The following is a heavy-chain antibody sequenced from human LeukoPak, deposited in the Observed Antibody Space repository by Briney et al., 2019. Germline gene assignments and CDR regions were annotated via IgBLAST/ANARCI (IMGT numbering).Heavy chain of an antibody. D-gene: IGHD2-2*01. Sequence: GESLKISCKGSGYSFTTYWISWVRQMPGKGLEWVGRIDPSDSYTNYSPSFQGHVTISADKSISTAYLQWSGLKASDTAMYYCAREGADVVVPAAIALRGMDVWGKGTTVTVSS. CDR1: GYSFTTYW. V-gene: IGHV5-10-1*01. CDR2: IDPSDSYT. CDR3: AREGADVVVPAAIALRGMDV. J-gene: IGHJ6*04.